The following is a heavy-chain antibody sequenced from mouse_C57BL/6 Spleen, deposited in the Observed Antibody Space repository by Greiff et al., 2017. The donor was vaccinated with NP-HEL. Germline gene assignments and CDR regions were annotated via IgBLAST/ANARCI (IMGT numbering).Heavy chain of an antibody. V-gene: IGHV1-26*01. J-gene: IGHJ3*01. Sequence: VQLQQSGPELVKPGASVKISCKASGYTFTDYYMNWVKQSHGKSLEWIGDINPNNGGTSYNQKFKGKATLTVDKSSSTAYMELRSLTSEDSAVYYCARQLRFSFAYWGQGTLVTVSA. CDR3: ARQLRFSFAY. CDR2: INPNNGGT. D-gene: IGHD3-2*02. CDR1: GYTFTDYY.